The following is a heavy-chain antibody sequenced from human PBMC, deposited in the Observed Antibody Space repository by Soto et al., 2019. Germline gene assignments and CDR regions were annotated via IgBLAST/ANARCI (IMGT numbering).Heavy chain of an antibody. D-gene: IGHD3-10*01. V-gene: IGHV2-5*02. Sequence: ITLKESGPTLVKPTQTLTLTCTFSGFSLNTGGVGVGWVRQPRGKVMEWLALIYWDDDERYRPSLRSRLNITKDTINNQVIITMTNMDPEDTATYYCVRNWRYYGGDYYYGMDAWGQGTTVTVSS. J-gene: IGHJ6*02. CDR1: GFSLNTGGVG. CDR3: VRNWRYYGGDYYYGMDA. CDR2: IYWDDDE.